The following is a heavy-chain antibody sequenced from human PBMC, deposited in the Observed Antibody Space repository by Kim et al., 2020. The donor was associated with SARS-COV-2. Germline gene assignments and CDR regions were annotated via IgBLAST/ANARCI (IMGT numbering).Heavy chain of an antibody. D-gene: IGHD6-13*01. J-gene: IGHJ6*02. CDR1: GYTFTSYG. V-gene: IGHV1-18*04. Sequence: ASVKVSCKASGYTFTSYGISWVRQAPGQGLEWMGWISAYNGNTNYAQKLQGRVTMTTDTSTSTAYMELRSLRSDDTAVYYCARDSSSLSVYYYYYYGMDVWGQGTTVTVSS. CDR3: ARDSSSLSVYYYYYYGMDV. CDR2: ISAYNGNT.